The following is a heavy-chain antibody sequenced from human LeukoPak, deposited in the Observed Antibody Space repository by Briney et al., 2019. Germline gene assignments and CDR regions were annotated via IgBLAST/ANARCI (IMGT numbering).Heavy chain of an antibody. CDR1: GYTFAGYY. Sequence: ASVKVSCKASGYTFAGYYMHWVRQAPGQGLEWMGIINPSGGSTSYAQKLQGRVTMTRDTSTSTVYMELSSLRSEDTAVYYCARSEGATFRSNYWGQGTLVTVSS. CDR2: INPSGGST. J-gene: IGHJ4*02. CDR3: ARSEGATFRSNY. D-gene: IGHD1-26*01. V-gene: IGHV1-46*01.